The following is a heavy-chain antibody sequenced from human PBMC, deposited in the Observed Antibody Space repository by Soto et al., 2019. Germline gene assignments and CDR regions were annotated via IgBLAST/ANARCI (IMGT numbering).Heavy chain of an antibody. J-gene: IGHJ1*01. CDR1: GDTFTSYA. CDR3: ARDFLGQQLVPENSYFQH. V-gene: IGHV1-3*01. Sequence: ASVKVSCKASGDTFTSYAMHWVRQAPGQRLEWMGWINAGNGNTKYSQKFQGRVTITRDTSASTAYMELSSLRSEDTAVYYCARDFLGQQLVPENSYFQHWGQGTLVTVSS. D-gene: IGHD6-13*01. CDR2: INAGNGNT.